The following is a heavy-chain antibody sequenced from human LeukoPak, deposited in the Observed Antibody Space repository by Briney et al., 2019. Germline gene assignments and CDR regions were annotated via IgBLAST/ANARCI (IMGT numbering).Heavy chain of an antibody. J-gene: IGHJ5*02. Sequence: GASVKVSCKASGGTFTSYAISWVRQDPGQGLERMGGIIPIFGTANYAQKFQSRVMITTDESSSTAYMELSSLRSEDTAVYYCGSRRRTIVGCSSTSCYPLDPWGQGTLVTVSS. CDR2: IIPIFGTA. CDR3: GSRRRTIVGCSSTSCYPLDP. D-gene: IGHD2-2*01. CDR1: GGTFTSYA. V-gene: IGHV1-69*05.